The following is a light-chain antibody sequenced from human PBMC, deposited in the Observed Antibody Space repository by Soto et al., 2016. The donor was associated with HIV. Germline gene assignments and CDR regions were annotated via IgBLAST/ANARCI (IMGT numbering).Light chain of an antibody. Sequence: SYVLTQPPSVSVAPGKTARITCGGNNIGSKSVSWYQQKPGQAPVLVVYDDSDRPSGIPDRFSGSNSGNTATLTISRVEAGSEADYYCQVWDTSSDVVFGGGTKLTVL. CDR3: QVWDTSSDVV. CDR1: NIGSKS. V-gene: IGLV3-21*03. CDR2: DDS. J-gene: IGLJ2*01.